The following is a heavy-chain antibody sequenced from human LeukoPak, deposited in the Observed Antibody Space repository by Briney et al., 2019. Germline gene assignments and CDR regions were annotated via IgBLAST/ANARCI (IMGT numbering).Heavy chain of an antibody. CDR3: ARDDRGFCSGGSCYVY. CDR1: GGSISSGGYY. Sequence: KPSQTLSLTCTVSGGSISSGGYYWSWIRQHPGKGLEWIGYIYYSGSTYYNPSLKSRVTMSVDTSRNQFSLKLSSVTAADTAVYYCARDDRGFCSGGSCYVYWGQGTLVTVSS. D-gene: IGHD2-15*01. V-gene: IGHV4-31*03. CDR2: IYYSGST. J-gene: IGHJ4*02.